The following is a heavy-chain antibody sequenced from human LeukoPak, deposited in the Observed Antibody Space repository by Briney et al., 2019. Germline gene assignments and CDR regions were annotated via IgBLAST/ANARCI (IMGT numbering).Heavy chain of an antibody. CDR2: INHSGST. CDR1: GGSFSGYY. V-gene: IGHV4-34*01. CDR3: ARGRRDSSSWYRKWFDP. J-gene: IGHJ5*02. D-gene: IGHD6-13*01. Sequence: PSETLSLTCAVYGGSFSGYYWSWIRQPPGKGLEWIGGINHSGSTNYNPSLKSRVTISVDTSKNQFSLKLSSVTAADTAVYYCARGRRDSSSWYRKWFDPWGQGTLVTVSS.